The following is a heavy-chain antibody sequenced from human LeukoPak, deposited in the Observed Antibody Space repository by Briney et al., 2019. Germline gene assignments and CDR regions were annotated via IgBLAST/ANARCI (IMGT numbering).Heavy chain of an antibody. CDR1: GYTFFNYD. J-gene: IGHJ4*02. CDR3: ATPLGY. D-gene: IGHD7-27*01. CDR2: MNPNSGDT. V-gene: IGHV1-8*03. Sequence: ASVKVSCKASGYTFFNYDINWVRQAPGQGLEWMGWMNPNSGDTGYAQNFQGGVTFTRDTSITTAYMELSSLRSEDTAVYYCATPLGYWGQGTLVTVSS.